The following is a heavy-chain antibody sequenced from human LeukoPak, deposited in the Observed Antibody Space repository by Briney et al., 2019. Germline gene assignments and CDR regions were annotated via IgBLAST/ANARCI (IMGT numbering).Heavy chain of an antibody. J-gene: IGHJ4*02. D-gene: IGHD6-13*01. CDR3: AKAAAAPGFDF. CDR2: VSGSGDRM. CDR1: GFTFSSYW. V-gene: IGHV3-23*01. Sequence: GGSLRLSCAASGFTFSSYWMSWVRQAPGKGLEWVATVSGSGDRMYHADSVKGRFTISRDNSKNTIYLQMNSLRAEDTALYYCAKAAAAPGFDFWGQGTLVTVSS.